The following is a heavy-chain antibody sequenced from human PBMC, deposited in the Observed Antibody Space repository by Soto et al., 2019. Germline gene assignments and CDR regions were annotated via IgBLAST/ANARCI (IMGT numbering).Heavy chain of an antibody. J-gene: IGHJ3*01. CDR2: ISSSGRTI. CDR1: GFSLNDYS. D-gene: IGHD3-22*01. CDR3: ARIRTSGYSYTDAFDV. Sequence: GGSLRLSCAASGFSLNDYSMNWVRQAPGKGLEWVSYISSSGRTIYYADSVKGRFTISRDNAKDSVNLQMNSLRDEDTAVYYCARIRTSGYSYTDAFDVWGQGTMVTVSS. V-gene: IGHV3-48*02.